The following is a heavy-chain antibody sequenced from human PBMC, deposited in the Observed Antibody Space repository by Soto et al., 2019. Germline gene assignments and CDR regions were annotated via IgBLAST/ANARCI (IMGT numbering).Heavy chain of an antibody. CDR2: INSDGSST. CDR1: GFTFSSYW. CDR3: VRTSLVVAAATREDY. Sequence: VQLVESGGGLVQPGGSLRLSCAASGFTFSSYWMHWVRQAPGKGLVWVSRINSDGSSTSYADSVKGRFTISRDNAKNTLYLQMNSLRAEETAVYYCVRTSLVVAAATREDYWGQGTLVTVSS. D-gene: IGHD2-15*01. V-gene: IGHV3-74*01. J-gene: IGHJ4*02.